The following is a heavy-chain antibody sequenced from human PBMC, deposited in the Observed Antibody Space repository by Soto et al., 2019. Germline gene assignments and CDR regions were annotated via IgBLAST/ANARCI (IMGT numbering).Heavy chain of an antibody. Sequence: PWGSLRLSCTASGFTFSKAYMNWVRQAPGKGLEWVGQIDIKIDADKTDFAAPVKGRFTLSRDDSKNTVYLQMNGLEIEDTAMYYCVTRFTAEATARFDYWGQGNMVTVSS. D-gene: IGHD2-21*02. V-gene: IGHV3-15*04. J-gene: IGHJ4*02. CDR3: VTRFTAEATARFDY. CDR2: IDIKIDADKT. CDR1: GFTFSKAY.